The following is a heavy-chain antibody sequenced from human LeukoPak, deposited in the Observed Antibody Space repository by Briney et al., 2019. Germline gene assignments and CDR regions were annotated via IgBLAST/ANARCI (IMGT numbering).Heavy chain of an antibody. V-gene: IGHV1-69*13. D-gene: IGHD2-15*01. CDR2: IIPSFGTA. J-gene: IGHJ4*02. CDR1: GGTFSSYA. Sequence: GASVKVSCKASGGTFSSYAISWVRQAPGQGLEWMGGIIPSFGTANYAQKFQGRVTITADESTSTAYMELSSLRSEDTAVYYCARGAGGYCSGGSCYGPFDYWGQGTLVTVSS. CDR3: ARGAGGYCSGGSCYGPFDY.